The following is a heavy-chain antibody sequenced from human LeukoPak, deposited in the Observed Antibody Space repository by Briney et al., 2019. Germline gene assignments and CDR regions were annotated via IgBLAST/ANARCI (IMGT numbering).Heavy chain of an antibody. CDR3: ARDRRGYFDY. V-gene: IGHV3-74*01. D-gene: IGHD6-13*01. CDR2: INSDGSST. CDR1: GFTFTSYW. Sequence: GALRLSCAASGFTFTSYWMHWVRQAPGKGLVWVSRINSDGSSTTYADSVKGRFTISRDNSKNTLYLQMNSLGAEDTAVYYCARDRRGYFDYWGQGTLVTVSS. J-gene: IGHJ4*02.